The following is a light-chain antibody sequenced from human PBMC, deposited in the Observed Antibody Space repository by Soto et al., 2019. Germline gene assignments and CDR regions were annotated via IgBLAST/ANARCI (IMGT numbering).Light chain of an antibody. J-gene: IGKJ3*01. CDR1: QDISNY. CDR2: AAS. Sequence: DIQMTQSPSSLSSSVGYIVTMTCRASQDISNYVAWYQQKPGEVPKLLIYAASTLQSGVPARFSGGGFGTDFTLTISSLRPEDVATYYCQRYHSALLTFGPGTKVDIK. CDR3: QRYHSALLT. V-gene: IGKV1-27*01.